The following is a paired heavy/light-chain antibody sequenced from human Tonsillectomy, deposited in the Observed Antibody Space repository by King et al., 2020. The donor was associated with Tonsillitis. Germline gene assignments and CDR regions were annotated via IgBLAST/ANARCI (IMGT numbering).Light chain of an antibody. Sequence: QLVLTQSPSASASLGASVKLTCTLSSGHTSYAIAWHQQQPEKGPRYLMKLNSDGSHIKGDGIPDRFSGSSSGAERYLLISSLQSEDEADYYCQTWGSYVVFGGGTKLTVL. J-gene: IGLJ2*01. CDR3: QTWGSYVV. CDR2: LNSDGSH. V-gene: IGLV4-69*01. CDR1: SGHTSYA.
Heavy chain of an antibody. Sequence: EVQLVQSGAEVKKPGESLKISCKGSGYSFATYWIGWVRQMPGKGLEWMGLIYPGNSDTRYSPSFQGQVTISGDKSISTAYLQWSSLKASDTAMYYCARQETYQLLWGEFDYWGQGTLVTVSS. D-gene: IGHD2-2*01. CDR2: IYPGNSDT. V-gene: IGHV5-51*01. CDR1: GYSFATYW. J-gene: IGHJ4*02. CDR3: ARQETYQLLWGEFDY.